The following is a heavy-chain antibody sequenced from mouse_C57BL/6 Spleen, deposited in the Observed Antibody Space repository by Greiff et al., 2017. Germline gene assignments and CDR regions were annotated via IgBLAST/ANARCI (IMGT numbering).Heavy chain of an antibody. CDR3: ARGPFYGSSPKWYFDV. V-gene: IGHV5-17*01. D-gene: IGHD1-1*01. CDR2: ISSGSSTI. CDR1: GFTFSDYG. J-gene: IGHJ1*03. Sequence: EVKVVESGGGLVKPGGSLKLSCAASGFTFSDYGMHWVRQAPEKGLEWVAYISSGSSTIYYADTVKGRFTISRDNAKNTLFLQMTSLRSEDTAMYYCARGPFYGSSPKWYFDVWGTGTTVTVSS.